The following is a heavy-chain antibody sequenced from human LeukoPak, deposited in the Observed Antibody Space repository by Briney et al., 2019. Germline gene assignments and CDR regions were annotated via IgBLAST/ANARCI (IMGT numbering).Heavy chain of an antibody. V-gene: IGHV3-7*01. Sequence: ETLSLTCAVYGGSFSSYYWSWVRQAPGKGLEWVANIKQDGSEKYYVDSVKGRFTISRDNAKNSLYLQMNSLRAEDTAVYYCANYYYDSSGYYSVYWGQGTLVTVSS. J-gene: IGHJ4*02. CDR2: IKQDGSEK. D-gene: IGHD3-22*01. CDR3: ANYYYDSSGYYSVY. CDR1: GGSFSSYY.